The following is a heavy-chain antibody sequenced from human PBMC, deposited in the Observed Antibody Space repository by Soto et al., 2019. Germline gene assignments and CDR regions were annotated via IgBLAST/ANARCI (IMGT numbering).Heavy chain of an antibody. Sequence: SETLSLTCAVYGGSFNDHYWTWIRQPPGKGLEWIGEVNHRGSTNYNPPPKSRVTISADTSKNQVSLKLTSVTAADTAVYYCVRGISVNVLVQRDAPDKYYFDSWGQGTLVTVSS. CDR2: VNHRGST. CDR3: VRGISVNVLVQRDAPDKYYFDS. CDR1: GGSFNDHY. D-gene: IGHD6-13*01. V-gene: IGHV4-34*01. J-gene: IGHJ4*02.